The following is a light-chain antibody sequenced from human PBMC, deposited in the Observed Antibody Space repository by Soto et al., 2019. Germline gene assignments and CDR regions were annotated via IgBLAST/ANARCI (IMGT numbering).Light chain of an antibody. J-gene: IGKJ1*01. CDR3: QQYGSSPGT. CDR2: GAS. Sequence: DIVMTQSPDSLAASLGERATINCKSSQSVLYSSNNKNYLAWYQQKPGQAPRLLIYGASSRATGIPDRFSGSGSGTDFTLTISRLEPEDFAVYYCQQYGSSPGTFGQGTKVDIK. V-gene: IGKV4-1*01. CDR1: QSVLYSSNNKNY.